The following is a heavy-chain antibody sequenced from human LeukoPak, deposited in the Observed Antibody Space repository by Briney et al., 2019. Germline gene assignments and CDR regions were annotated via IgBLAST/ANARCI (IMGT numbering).Heavy chain of an antibody. Sequence: PGGSLRLSCAASGFTVSSNYMSWVRQAPGKGLEWVSSISSSSSYIYYADSVKGRFTISRDNAKNSLYLQMNSLRAEDTAVYYCARGSSRGENFDYWGQGTLVTVSS. CDR3: ARGSSRGENFDY. V-gene: IGHV3-21*01. CDR2: ISSSSSYI. D-gene: IGHD3-16*01. CDR1: GFTVSSNY. J-gene: IGHJ4*02.